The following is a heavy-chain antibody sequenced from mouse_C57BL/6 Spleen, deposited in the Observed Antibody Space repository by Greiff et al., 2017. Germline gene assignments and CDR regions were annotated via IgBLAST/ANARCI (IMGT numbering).Heavy chain of an antibody. CDR3: ARTTVSSMDY. CDR1: GFTFSDYG. Sequence: EVKLMESGGGLVKPGGSLKLSCAASGFTFSDYGMHWVRQAPEKGLEWVAYISSGSSTIYYADTVKGRFTISRDNAKNTLFLQMTSLRSEDTAMYYCARTTVSSMDYWGQGTSVTVSS. D-gene: IGHD1-1*01. CDR2: ISSGSSTI. V-gene: IGHV5-17*01. J-gene: IGHJ4*01.